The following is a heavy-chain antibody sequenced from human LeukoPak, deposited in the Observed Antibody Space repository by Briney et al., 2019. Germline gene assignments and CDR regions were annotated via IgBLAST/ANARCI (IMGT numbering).Heavy chain of an antibody. CDR1: GGTFSSYA. CDR2: IIPIFGTA. Sequence: SVKVSCKASGGTFSSYAISWVRQAPGQGLEWMGGIIPIFGTANYAQKFQGRVTITADKSTSTAYMELRSLRSDDTAVYYCARDRRIAAPGVAFDIWGQGTMVTVSS. D-gene: IGHD6-13*01. CDR3: ARDRRIAAPGVAFDI. V-gene: IGHV1-69*06. J-gene: IGHJ3*02.